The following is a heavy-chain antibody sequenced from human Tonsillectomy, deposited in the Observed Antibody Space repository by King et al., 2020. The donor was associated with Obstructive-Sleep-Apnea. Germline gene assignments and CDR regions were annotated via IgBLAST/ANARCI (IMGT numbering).Heavy chain of an antibody. Sequence: VQLVESGAEVKKPGSSVKVSCKTSGGTFTNYAISWVRQAPGQGLEWMGGITPILGTANYAQKFQGRVTITADEAANTVYMELSSLRSDDTAVYYCATDRCSSSCSMDVWGQGTTVTVSS. D-gene: IGHD2-21*01. V-gene: IGHV1-69*01. CDR1: GGTFTNYA. J-gene: IGHJ6*02. CDR3: ATDRCSSSCSMDV. CDR2: ITPILGTA.